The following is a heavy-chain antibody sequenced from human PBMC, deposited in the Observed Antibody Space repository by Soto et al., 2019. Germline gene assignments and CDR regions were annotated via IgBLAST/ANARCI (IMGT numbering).Heavy chain of an antibody. D-gene: IGHD5-12*01. V-gene: IGHV2-5*02. CDR2: IYWDDDK. CDR1: GFSLTSGVG. CDR3: AHIDPEIVTVGGHGGFDY. J-gene: IGHJ4*02. Sequence: QITLKESSPTLVRPPQTLTLTCTFSGFSLTSGVGVGWIRQPPGKALEWLALIYWDDDKRYSPSLKNRLTITKDTSKNQVVLTMTNVGPVDTAAYFCAHIDPEIVTVGGHGGFDYWRQGALVSVSS.